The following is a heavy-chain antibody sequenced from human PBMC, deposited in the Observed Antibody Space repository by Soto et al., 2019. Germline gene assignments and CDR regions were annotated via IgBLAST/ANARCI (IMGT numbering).Heavy chain of an antibody. Sequence: PGESLKISCKGSGYSFAGYWITWVRQNPGKGLEWMGRIDPSDSQTYYSPSFRGHVTISVTKSITTVFLQWSSLKASDTALYYCARHIFDPDTGPSFKYYFHSSGQRTPVTVSS. CDR3: ARHIFDPDTGPSFKYYFHS. D-gene: IGHD5-18*01. CDR2: IDPSDSQT. J-gene: IGHJ4*02. V-gene: IGHV5-10-1*01. CDR1: GYSFAGYW.